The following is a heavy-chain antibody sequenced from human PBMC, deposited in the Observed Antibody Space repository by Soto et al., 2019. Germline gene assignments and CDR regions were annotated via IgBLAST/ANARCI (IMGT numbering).Heavy chain of an antibody. V-gene: IGHV3-30-3*01. CDR1: GFTFRNYP. J-gene: IGHJ3*02. D-gene: IGHD1-26*01. CDR2: ISFDGSNR. CDR3: AQLLGGSYAFEI. Sequence: SLRLSCAASGFTFRNYPMNWVRQAPDRGLEWVALISFDGSNRDYADSVRGRFTVSRDNSKNTLHLQMNSLRPEDTAIYYCAQLLGGSYAFEIWGQGTLVTVSS.